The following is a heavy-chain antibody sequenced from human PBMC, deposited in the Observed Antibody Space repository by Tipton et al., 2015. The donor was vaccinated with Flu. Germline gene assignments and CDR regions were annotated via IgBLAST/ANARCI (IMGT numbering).Heavy chain of an antibody. D-gene: IGHD5-12*01. V-gene: IGHV4-38-2*01. CDR1: GYSISSGYY. CDR3: ARVVALLGAFDI. Sequence: TLSLTCAVSGYSISSGYYWGWIRQPPGKGLEWIGSIYHSGSTYYNPSLKSRVTISVDTSKNQFSLKLSSVTAADTAVYYCARVVALLGAFDIWGQGTMVPVSS. J-gene: IGHJ3*02. CDR2: IYHSGST.